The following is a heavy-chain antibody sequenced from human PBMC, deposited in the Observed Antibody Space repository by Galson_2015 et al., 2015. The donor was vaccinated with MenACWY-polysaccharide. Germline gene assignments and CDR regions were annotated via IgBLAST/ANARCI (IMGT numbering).Heavy chain of an antibody. V-gene: IGHV1-69*04. Sequence: SVKVSCKASGGTFNNYAISWVRQAPGQGLEWMGRIIPAVNMANYAQSFQGRVTITADKSTGTAYMELSSLKSEDTAVYYCARVKYDIRGHYREMKYYQHWGQGTLVTVSS. CDR3: ARVKYDIRGHYREMKYYQH. CDR2: IIPAVNMA. CDR1: GGTFNNYA. J-gene: IGHJ1*01. D-gene: IGHD3-22*01.